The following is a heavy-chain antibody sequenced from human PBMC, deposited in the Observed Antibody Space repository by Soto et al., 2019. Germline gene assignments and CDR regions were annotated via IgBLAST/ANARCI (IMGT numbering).Heavy chain of an antibody. V-gene: IGHV3-23*01. CDR1: GFPFSSYA. Sequence: GGSLRLSCAASGFPFSSYAMNWVRQAPGKGLEWVSTISGSGSNKYYADSVKGRFTISRDNSKNTLYLQMNSLRAEDTAVYYCARAYGGNCFDYWGQGTLVTVSS. D-gene: IGHD2-15*01. CDR2: ISGSGSNK. CDR3: ARAYGGNCFDY. J-gene: IGHJ4*02.